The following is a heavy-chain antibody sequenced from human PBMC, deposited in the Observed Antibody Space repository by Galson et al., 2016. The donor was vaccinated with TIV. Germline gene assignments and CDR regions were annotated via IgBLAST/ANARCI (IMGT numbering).Heavy chain of an antibody. CDR3: AMTYDYGDKYCFGLDV. V-gene: IGHV3-30*14. D-gene: IGHD4-17*01. J-gene: IGHJ6*02. CDR1: GFNFNNYA. Sequence: SLRLSCAAAGFNFNNYAMNWVRQAPGKGLEWVAGISFDGSNKSYAHFVKGRITVSRDTSRNTLYLQMNSLRPEDTAVYFCAMTYDYGDKYCFGLDVWGQGTTVTVSS. CDR2: ISFDGSNK.